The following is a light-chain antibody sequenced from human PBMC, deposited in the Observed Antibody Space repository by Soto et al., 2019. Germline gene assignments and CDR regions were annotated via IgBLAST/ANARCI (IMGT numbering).Light chain of an antibody. CDR2: DVS. V-gene: IGLV2-14*01. CDR1: SSDVGGYNY. J-gene: IGLJ1*01. Sequence: QSALTQPASVSGSPGQSITISCTGTSSDVGGYNYVSWYQQHPGKVPKLMIYDVSNRPSGVSNRFSGSKSGNTASLTISGLQAEDVADYYCSSYTSSSTLYVFGTGTKVTVL. CDR3: SSYTSSSTLYV.